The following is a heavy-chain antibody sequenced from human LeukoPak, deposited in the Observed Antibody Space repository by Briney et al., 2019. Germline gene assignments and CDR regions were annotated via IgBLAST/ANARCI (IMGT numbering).Heavy chain of an antibody. CDR3: ARLHYYGSGISPWFDP. V-gene: IGHV1-18*04. D-gene: IGHD3-10*01. CDR2: ISAYNGNT. Sequence: ASVKVSCKASGYTFTGYYMHWVRQAPGQGLEWMGWISAYNGNTNYAQKLQGRVTMTTDTSTSTAYMELRSLRSDDTAVYYCARLHYYGSGISPWFDPWGQGTLVTVSS. CDR1: GYTFTGYY. J-gene: IGHJ5*02.